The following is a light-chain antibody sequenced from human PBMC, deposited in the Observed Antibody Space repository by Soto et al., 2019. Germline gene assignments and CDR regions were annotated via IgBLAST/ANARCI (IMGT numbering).Light chain of an antibody. CDR1: QNINNW. CDR2: DAS. CDR3: QHMRT. J-gene: IGKJ1*01. Sequence: DIQMTQSPSTLSASVGDRVTITCRASQNINNWIAWYQQKPGKAPKSLIYDASTLESGVPSRFRGSGFGTEFSRTISSLQPDDFGSYYCQHMRTFGQGTKVEIK. V-gene: IGKV1-5*01.